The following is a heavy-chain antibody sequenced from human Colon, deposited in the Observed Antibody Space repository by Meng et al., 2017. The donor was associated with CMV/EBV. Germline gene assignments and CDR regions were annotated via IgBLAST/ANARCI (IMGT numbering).Heavy chain of an antibody. CDR2: IYYSGC. V-gene: IGHV4-59*01. CDR3: AIRSPPHNVGGKRGHNFDF. D-gene: IGHD4-23*01. J-gene: IGHJ4*02. Sequence: SETLSLTCSVSGGSISSLYWSWIRQSPGKGLEWLGDIYYSGCNYNPPLKSRVNISLDTSRNRFSLRLSSVTAADTAVYYCAIRSPPHNVGGKRGHNFDFWGQGTVVTVSS. CDR1: GGSISSLY.